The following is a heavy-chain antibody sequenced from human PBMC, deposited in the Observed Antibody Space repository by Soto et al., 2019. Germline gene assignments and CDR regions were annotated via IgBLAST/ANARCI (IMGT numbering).Heavy chain of an antibody. D-gene: IGHD3-16*01. V-gene: IGHV1-2*04. J-gene: IGHJ6*02. CDR2: INPNSGGT. Sequence: QVQLVQSGAEVKKPGASVKVSCKASGYTFTGYYMHWVRQAPGQGLEWMGWINPNSGGTNYAQKFQGWVTMTMDTSISTAYMELSRLRSDDTAVYYCARDGGGPLRSYGMDVWGQGTTVTVSS. CDR3: ARDGGGPLRSYGMDV. CDR1: GYTFTGYY.